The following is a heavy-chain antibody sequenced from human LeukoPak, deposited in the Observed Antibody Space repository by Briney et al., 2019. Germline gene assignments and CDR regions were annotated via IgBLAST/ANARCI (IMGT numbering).Heavy chain of an antibody. CDR1: GFTFSSYS. V-gene: IGHV3-21*01. CDR2: ISSSSSYI. D-gene: IGHD2-2*01. J-gene: IGHJ4*02. Sequence: GGSLRLSCAASGFTFSSYSMNWVRQAPGKGLEWVSSISSSSSYIYYADSVKGRFTISRDNAKNSLYLQMNSLRAEDTAVYYRAREVPVVVPAAPDYWGQGTLVTVSS. CDR3: AREVPVVVPAAPDY.